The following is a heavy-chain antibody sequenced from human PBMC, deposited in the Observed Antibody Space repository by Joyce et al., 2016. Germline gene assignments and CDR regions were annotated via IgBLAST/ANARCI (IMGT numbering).Heavy chain of an antibody. J-gene: IGHJ3*02. V-gene: IGHV3-30*04. D-gene: IGHD6-13*01. CDR1: GSIFRGYA. CDR3: ARRSGIPAGRRPGAFDM. Sequence: QEQLEESGGGVVQPGTSLRLSCTAAGSIFRGYAMNGGRQAQGKGLEWVDIISYDGPNKLYADSVGGRFTISRDNYKNTLFLQMNSLTIEDAGVYYCARRSGIPAGRRPGAFDMWGQGTVVTVSS. CDR2: ISYDGPNK.